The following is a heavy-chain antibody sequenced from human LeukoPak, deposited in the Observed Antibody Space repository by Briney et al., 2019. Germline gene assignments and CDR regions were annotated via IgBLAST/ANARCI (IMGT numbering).Heavy chain of an antibody. J-gene: IGHJ4*02. CDR2: INHSGST. Sequence: PSETLSLTCAVYGTSFNGYYWSWIRQPPGKGLEWIGEINHSGSTNNNASLKSRVTISVDTSKNQFSLKLSSVTAADTAVYYCARGRYYYDSSGYFFGRNFDYWGQGTLVTVSS. D-gene: IGHD3-22*01. CDR1: GTSFNGYY. V-gene: IGHV4-34*01. CDR3: ARGRYYYDSSGYFFGRNFDY.